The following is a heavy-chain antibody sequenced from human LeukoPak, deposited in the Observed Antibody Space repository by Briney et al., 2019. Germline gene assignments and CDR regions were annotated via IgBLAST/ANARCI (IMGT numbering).Heavy chain of an antibody. D-gene: IGHD3-3*01. Sequence: NPSETLSLTCAVYGESFSGYYWSWIRQPPGKGLEWIGEINHSGSTNYNPSLKSRVTISVDTSKNQFSLKLSSVTAADTAVYYCARLLRFFGTGYYYGMDVWGQGTTVTVSS. CDR2: INHSGST. J-gene: IGHJ6*02. V-gene: IGHV4-34*01. CDR1: GESFSGYY. CDR3: ARLLRFFGTGYYYGMDV.